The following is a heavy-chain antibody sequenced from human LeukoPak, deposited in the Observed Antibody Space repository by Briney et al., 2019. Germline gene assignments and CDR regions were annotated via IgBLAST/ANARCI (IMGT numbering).Heavy chain of an antibody. CDR1: GFTFSSYS. J-gene: IGHJ3*02. V-gene: IGHV3-21*01. CDR3: ARGIAAARLFPRAPKPRDAFDI. CDR2: ISSRSSYI. Sequence: PGGSLRLSCAASGFTFSSYSMNWVRQAPGKGLEWVSSISSRSSYIYYADSVKGRFTISRDNAKNPLSLQMNRRRAEDTAVYYCARGIAAARLFPRAPKPRDAFDIWGQGTMVTVSS. D-gene: IGHD6-13*01.